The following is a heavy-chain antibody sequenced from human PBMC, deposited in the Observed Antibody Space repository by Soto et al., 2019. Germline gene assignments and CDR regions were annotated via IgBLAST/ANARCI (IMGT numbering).Heavy chain of an antibody. J-gene: IGHJ4*02. Sequence: EVQLLESGGGLVQPGGSLRLSCAASGFTFSSYAMSWVRQAPGKGLEWVSAISGSGGSTYYADSVKGRFTISRDNSKNTLYLQMNSLRAEDTAVYYCAKFAVLLWFGELSPYFDYWGQGTLVTVSS. V-gene: IGHV3-23*01. D-gene: IGHD3-10*01. CDR2: ISGSGGST. CDR3: AKFAVLLWFGELSPYFDY. CDR1: GFTFSSYA.